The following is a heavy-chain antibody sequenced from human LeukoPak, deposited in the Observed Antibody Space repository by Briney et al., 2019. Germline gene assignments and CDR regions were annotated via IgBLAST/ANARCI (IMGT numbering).Heavy chain of an antibody. V-gene: IGHV4-39*01. CDR1: GGSISSSSYY. CDR2: IYYSGST. CDR3: ARSHRSTSCPGDAFDI. J-gene: IGHJ3*02. D-gene: IGHD2-2*01. Sequence: SETLSLTCTVSGGSISSSSYYWGWIRQPPGKGLEWIGSIYYSGSTYYNPSLKSRVTISVDTSKNQFSLKLSSVTAADTAVYYCARSHRSTSCPGDAFDIWGQGTMVTVSS.